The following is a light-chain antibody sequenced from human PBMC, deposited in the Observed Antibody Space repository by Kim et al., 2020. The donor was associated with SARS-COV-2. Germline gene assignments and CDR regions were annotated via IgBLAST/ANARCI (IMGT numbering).Light chain of an antibody. CDR3: QAWDSSTAA. V-gene: IGLV3-1*01. CDR2: QDS. Sequence: LSPGQTASITCSGDKLGDKYACWYQQKPGQSPVLVIYQDSKRPSGIPERFSGSNSGNTATLTISGTQAMDEADYYCQAWDSSTAAFGGGTQLTVL. CDR1: KLGDKY. J-gene: IGLJ3*02.